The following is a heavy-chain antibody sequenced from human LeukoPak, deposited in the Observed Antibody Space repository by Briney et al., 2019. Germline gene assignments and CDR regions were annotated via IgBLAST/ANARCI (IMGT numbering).Heavy chain of an antibody. CDR3: ARRYGDYVGSFEY. J-gene: IGHJ4*02. CDR1: GITFSSYS. Sequence: GGSLRLSCAASGITFSSYSMNWVRQAPGKGLEWVSPISTSSSYIYYADSVKGRFTISRDNAKNSLYLQTNSLRAEDTAVYYCARRYGDYVGSFEYWGQGTLVTVSS. CDR2: ISTSSSYI. D-gene: IGHD4-17*01. V-gene: IGHV3-21*01.